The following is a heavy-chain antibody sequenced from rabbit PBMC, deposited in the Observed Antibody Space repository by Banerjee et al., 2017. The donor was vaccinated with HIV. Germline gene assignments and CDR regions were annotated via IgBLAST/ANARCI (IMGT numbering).Heavy chain of an antibody. CDR2: IYTGSGST. J-gene: IGHJ4*01. V-gene: IGHV1S45*01. Sequence: QEQLVESGGGLVPPEGSLTLPCTASGFPFSSYYYMCWVRQAPGKGLEWIGCIYTGSGSTYYASWAKGRFTISKTSSTTVTLQMTSLTAADTATYFCARRDAAATNYGRIALWGPGTLVTVS. D-gene: IGHD8-1*01. CDR1: GFPFSSYYY. CDR3: ARRDAAATNYGRIAL.